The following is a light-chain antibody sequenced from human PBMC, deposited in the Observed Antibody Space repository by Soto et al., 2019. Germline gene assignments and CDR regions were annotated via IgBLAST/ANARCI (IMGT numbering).Light chain of an antibody. CDR3: SSFTSNRIYV. V-gene: IGLV2-14*03. CDR1: HNDIGTYDY. CDR2: GVT. J-gene: IGLJ1*01. Sequence: QSVLTQPTSVSGSPGQSITISCTGNHNDIGTYDYVSWYQQHPGRAPRLLIHGVTTRPSGISDRFSASKSGLTASLTISGHQPEDEADYYCSSFTSNRIYVFGPGTKLTVL.